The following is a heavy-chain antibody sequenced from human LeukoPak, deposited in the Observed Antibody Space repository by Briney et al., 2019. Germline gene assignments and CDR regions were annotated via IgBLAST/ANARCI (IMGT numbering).Heavy chain of an antibody. D-gene: IGHD2-15*01. Sequence: PSETLSLTCTVSGGSISSYYWSWLRQPPGKGLEWIGYIYYSGSTNSNPSLKSRVTMSVDTSKNQFSLKLSSVTAADTAVYYCARDHYGYHQELDPWGQGILVTVSS. CDR2: IYYSGST. CDR3: ARDHYGYHQELDP. CDR1: GGSISSYY. V-gene: IGHV4-59*01. J-gene: IGHJ5*02.